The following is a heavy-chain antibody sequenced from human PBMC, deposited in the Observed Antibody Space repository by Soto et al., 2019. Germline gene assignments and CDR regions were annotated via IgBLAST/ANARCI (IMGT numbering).Heavy chain of an antibody. CDR2: INPSGGST. CDR1: GYPFTSYY. V-gene: IGHV1-46*01. Sequence: GSVKVSFKASGYPFTSYYMHLVRQAPGQGLEWMGIINPSGGSTSYAQKFQGRDTMTRDTSTSTVYMELSSLRSEDTAVYYCARSRYPQESRMWFDPWGQGTLVTVSS. D-gene: IGHD1-26*01. J-gene: IGHJ5*02. CDR3: ARSRYPQESRMWFDP.